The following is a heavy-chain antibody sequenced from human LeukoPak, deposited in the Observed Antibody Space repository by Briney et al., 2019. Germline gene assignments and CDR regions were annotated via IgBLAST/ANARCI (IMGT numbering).Heavy chain of an antibody. CDR2: MHYSGST. V-gene: IGHV4-39*07. Sequence: SQTLSLTCSVSGGSITKNGYYWGWIRQSPETGLEWIGSMHYSGSTYYNPSLNSRVTISVDTSKNQFSLKLSSVTAADTAVYYCARGNFWGSAPDYWGQGTLVTVSS. J-gene: IGHJ4*02. D-gene: IGHD7-27*01. CDR1: GGSITKNGYY. CDR3: ARGNFWGSAPDY.